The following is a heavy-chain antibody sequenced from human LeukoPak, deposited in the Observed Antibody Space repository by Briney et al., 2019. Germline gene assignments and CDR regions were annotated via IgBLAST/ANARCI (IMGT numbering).Heavy chain of an antibody. Sequence: GGSLRLSCAASGFTFSSYAMSWVRQAPGKGLEWVAVISYDGSNKYYADSVKGRFTISRDNSKHTLYLQMNSLRAEDTAVYYCAKEGGDTGLDAFDIWGQGTMVTVSS. CDR1: GFTFSSYA. D-gene: IGHD2-21*02. J-gene: IGHJ3*02. V-gene: IGHV3-30*18. CDR3: AKEGGDTGLDAFDI. CDR2: ISYDGSNK.